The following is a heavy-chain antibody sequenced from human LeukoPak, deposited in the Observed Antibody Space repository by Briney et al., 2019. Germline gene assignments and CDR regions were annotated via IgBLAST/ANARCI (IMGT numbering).Heavy chain of an antibody. Sequence: SETLSLTCAVYGGSFSGHYWSWIRQSPGQGLEWIGEILYSGGINYNPPIKTRVTVSEDPSTNQFSLTLRSVTAADTAVYYCARVFTLQYYAGSDYYLGSWGEGTLVTVSS. J-gene: IGHJ5*02. CDR1: GGSFSGHY. V-gene: IGHV4-34*12. CDR3: ARVFTLQYYAGSDYYLGS. D-gene: IGHD3-22*01. CDR2: ILYSGGI.